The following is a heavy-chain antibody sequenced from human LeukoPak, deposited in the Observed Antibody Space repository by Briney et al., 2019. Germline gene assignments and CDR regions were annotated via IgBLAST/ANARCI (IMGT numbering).Heavy chain of an antibody. CDR3: ARHRIEVAGSYFDY. V-gene: IGHV4-59*08. D-gene: IGHD6-19*01. Sequence: PSETLSLTCTVSGDSISTYYWSWIRRPPGRGLEWIGYMHYTGITRYNPSLESRVTISADTSKSQFSLNLGFVTAADTAVYYCARHRIEVAGSYFDYWGQGTLVTVSS. J-gene: IGHJ4*02. CDR2: MHYTGIT. CDR1: GDSISTYY.